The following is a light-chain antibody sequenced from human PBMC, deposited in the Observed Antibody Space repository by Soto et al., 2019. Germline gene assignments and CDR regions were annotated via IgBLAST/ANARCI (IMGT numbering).Light chain of an antibody. CDR3: QTYNSAPLT. CDR1: QGISNY. J-gene: IGKJ4*01. V-gene: IGKV1-27*01. Sequence: DIQMTQSPSSLSASVGDRVSITSRASQGISNYLAGYQQKPGKVPKLLIYAASTLQSGVPSRFSGSGSGTDFTLTISSLQPEDVATYYCQTYNSAPLTFGGGTKVEIK. CDR2: AAS.